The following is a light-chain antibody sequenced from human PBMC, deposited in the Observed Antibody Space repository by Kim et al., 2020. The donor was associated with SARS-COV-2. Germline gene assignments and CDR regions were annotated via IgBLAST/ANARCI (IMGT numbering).Light chain of an antibody. CDR2: GAS. J-gene: IGKJ4*01. V-gene: IGKV3D-15*01. CDR3: QQYNDWLT. Sequence: LSVSPGERATLACRASQGVASSLAWYLQTPGQPPRLLVYGASTRATGIPARFSGSGSGTEFTLTISSLQSEDFGVYYCQQYNDWLTFGGGTKLEI. CDR1: QGVASS.